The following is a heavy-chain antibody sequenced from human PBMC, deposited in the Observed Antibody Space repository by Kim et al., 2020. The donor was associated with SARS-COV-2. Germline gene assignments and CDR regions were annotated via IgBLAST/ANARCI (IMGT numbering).Heavy chain of an antibody. CDR2: IDPSDSYT. D-gene: IGHD2-8*01. CDR1: GYSFTSYW. CDR3: ARHGERIFYNYYYYYGMDV. Sequence: GESLKISCKGSGYSFTSYWISWVRQMPGKGLEWMGRIDPSDSYTNYSPSFQGHVTISADKSISTAYLQWSSLKASDTAMYYCARHGERIFYNYYYYYGMDVWGQGTTVTVSS. V-gene: IGHV5-10-1*01. J-gene: IGHJ6*02.